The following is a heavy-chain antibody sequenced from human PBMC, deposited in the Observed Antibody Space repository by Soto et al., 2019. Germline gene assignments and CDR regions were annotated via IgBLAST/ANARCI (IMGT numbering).Heavy chain of an antibody. CDR1: GYTFTSYE. D-gene: IGHD2-21*01. CDR3: TTGLSNGYYNFDY. Sequence: ASVKVSCKASGYTFTSYEINWVRQATGQGLEWMGWMNPNNGNTGYAQKFQGRITISRDHSKDTLYLQMNSLKTEDTAVYYCTTGLSNGYYNFDYWGQGTPVTVSS. V-gene: IGHV1-8*01. J-gene: IGHJ4*02. CDR2: MNPNNGNT.